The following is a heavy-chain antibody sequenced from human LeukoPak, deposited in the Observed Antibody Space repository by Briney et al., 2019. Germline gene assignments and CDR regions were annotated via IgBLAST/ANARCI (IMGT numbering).Heavy chain of an antibody. Sequence: SETLSLTCSVSGGSISSHYWTWMRQSAGKGLEWIGRMYVSGTIYSAGSTNYNPSFKSRVSMSEDMSKNQVSLTLRSVTAADTATYYCASPLVYGGGGYDFPRYYGMDVWGQGTTVTVSS. CDR3: ASPLVYGGGGYDFPRYYGMDV. CDR1: GGSISSHY. V-gene: IGHV4-4*07. J-gene: IGHJ6*02. CDR2: MYVSGTIYSAGST. D-gene: IGHD5-12*01.